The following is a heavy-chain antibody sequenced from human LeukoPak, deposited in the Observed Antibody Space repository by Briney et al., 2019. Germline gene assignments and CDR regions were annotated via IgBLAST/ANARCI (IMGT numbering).Heavy chain of an antibody. D-gene: IGHD6-13*01. CDR3: TRDLPYSSSWESIDY. J-gene: IGHJ4*02. V-gene: IGHV1-18*01. Sequence: GGSLRLSCAASGFTFTSYGISWVRQAPGQALEWMGWISAYNGNTNYAQKLQGRVTMTTDTSTSTAYMELRSLRSDDTAVYYCTRDLPYSSSWESIDYWGQGTLVTVSS. CDR2: ISAYNGNT. CDR1: GFTFTSYG.